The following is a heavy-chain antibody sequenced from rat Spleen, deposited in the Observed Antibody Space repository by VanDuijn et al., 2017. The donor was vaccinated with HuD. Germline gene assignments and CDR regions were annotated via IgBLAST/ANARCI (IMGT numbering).Heavy chain of an antibody. CDR1: GFSLTSNG. D-gene: IGHD1-4*01. CDR3: IRESLPGYNSHWFVY. J-gene: IGHJ3*01. Sequence: QVQVKESGPGLVQPSQTLSLTCTVSGFSLTSNGVSWVRQTPGKGLEWIAAISSGGSTYYNSALKSRLSISRDTSKSQVFLKMNSLQTDDTAIYFCIRESLPGYNSHWFVYWGQGTLVTVSS. V-gene: IGHV2S12*01. CDR2: ISSGGST.